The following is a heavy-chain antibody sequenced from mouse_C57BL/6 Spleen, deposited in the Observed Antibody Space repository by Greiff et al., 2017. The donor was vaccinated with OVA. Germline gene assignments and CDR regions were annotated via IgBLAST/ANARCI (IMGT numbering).Heavy chain of an antibody. J-gene: IGHJ4*01. D-gene: IGHD1-1*01. CDR2: INPYNGDT. Sequence: EVKLQESGPELVKPGDSVKISCKASGYSFTGYFMNWVMQSHGKSLEWIGRINPYNGDTFYNQKFKGKATLTVDKSSSTAHMELRSLTSEDSAVYYCARRGGSSYAMDYWGQGTSVTVSS. CDR1: GYSFTGYF. CDR3: ARRGGSSYAMDY. V-gene: IGHV1-20*01.